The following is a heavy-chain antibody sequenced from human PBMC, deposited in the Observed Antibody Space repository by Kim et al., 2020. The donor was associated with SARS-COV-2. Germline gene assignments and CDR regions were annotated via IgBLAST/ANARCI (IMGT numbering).Heavy chain of an antibody. J-gene: IGHJ5*01. CDR1: GFTFSDFA. CDR3: VKPLRGLLPPSPFES. D-gene: IGHD2-15*01. V-gene: IGHV3-30-3*02. CDR2: ISFNGREK. Sequence: GGSLRLSCAASGFTFSDFAMHWVRQAPGKGLEWMSFISFNGREKYFADSVKGRFTVSRDNSKNISYLEMNSLTRDDTAIYYCVKPLRGLLPPSPFESWGKGILVTVSS.